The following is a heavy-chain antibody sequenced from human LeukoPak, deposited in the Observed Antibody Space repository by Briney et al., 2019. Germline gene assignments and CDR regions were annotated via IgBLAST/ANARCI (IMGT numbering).Heavy chain of an antibody. J-gene: IGHJ4*02. CDR3: ARDRVWTVLY. CDR2: INQDGSEK. Sequence: GGSLRLSCAASGFTFSSYGMRWVRQAPGKGLEWVANINQDGSEKYYVDSVKGRFTISRDNAKNSLYLQMNSLRAEDTAVYYCARDRVWTVLYWGQGTLVTVSS. D-gene: IGHD6-13*01. V-gene: IGHV3-7*01. CDR1: GFTFSSYG.